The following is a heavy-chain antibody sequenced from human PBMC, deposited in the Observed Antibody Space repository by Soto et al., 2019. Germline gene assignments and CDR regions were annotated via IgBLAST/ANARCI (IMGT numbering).Heavy chain of an antibody. CDR3: AGLFHSTWYFEL. CDR1: GGSLNTDSSY. Sequence: SETLPRPGTVSGGSLNTDSSYWTWVRQPPGGGLEYLDYVYCTGVTNYNPSLKSRVTISLDMSKSQFFLTLSSVTPADTATYDSAGLFHSTWYFELWRRGT. D-gene: IGHD6-13*01. J-gene: IGHJ2*01. V-gene: IGHV4-61*01. CDR2: VYCTGVT.